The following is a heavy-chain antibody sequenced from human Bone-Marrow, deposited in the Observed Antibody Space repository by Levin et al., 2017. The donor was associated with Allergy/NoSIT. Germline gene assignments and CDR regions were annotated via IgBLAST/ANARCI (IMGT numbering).Heavy chain of an antibody. D-gene: IGHD4-17*01. Sequence: SETLSLTCTVSDGSISSFYWSWIRQPPGKGLEWIGYIYSTGNTNYSPSLKSRVTISVDTSENQFSLKLNSVTAADTAVYYCARSMTTVTTLDFWGQGTLVTVSS. CDR1: DGSISSFY. V-gene: IGHV4-59*01. CDR2: IYSTGNT. J-gene: IGHJ4*02. CDR3: ARSMTTVTTLDF.